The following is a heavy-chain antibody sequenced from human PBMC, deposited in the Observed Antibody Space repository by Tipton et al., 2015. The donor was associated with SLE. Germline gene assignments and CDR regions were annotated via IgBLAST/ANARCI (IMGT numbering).Heavy chain of an antibody. Sequence: TLSLTCAVYGGSFSGHYWSWIRQPPGKGLEWIGEINHSGSTNYNPSLKSRVTISVDTSKNQFSLKLSSVTATDTAVYYCVRDWEGDRPEAGIDVWGQGTTVTVSS. CDR2: INHSGST. D-gene: IGHD1-26*01. CDR1: GGSFSGHY. CDR3: VRDWEGDRPEAGIDV. V-gene: IGHV4-34*01. J-gene: IGHJ6*02.